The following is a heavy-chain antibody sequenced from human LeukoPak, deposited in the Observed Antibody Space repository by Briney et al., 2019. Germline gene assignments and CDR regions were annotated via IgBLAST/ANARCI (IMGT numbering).Heavy chain of an antibody. CDR1: GGSISSSSYY. V-gene: IGHV4-39*07. J-gene: IGHJ4*02. CDR3: ARITTVTTRGLDY. D-gene: IGHD4-17*01. CDR2: IYYSGST. Sequence: PSETLSLTCTVSGGSISSSSYYWGWIRQPPGKALEWIGSIYYSGSTYYNPSLKSRVTISVDTSKNQFSLKLSSVTAADTAVYYCARITTVTTRGLDYWGQGTLVTVSS.